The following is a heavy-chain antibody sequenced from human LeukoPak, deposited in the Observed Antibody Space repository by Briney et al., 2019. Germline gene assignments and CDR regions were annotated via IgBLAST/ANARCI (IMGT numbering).Heavy chain of an antibody. CDR1: GGTFSSYA. CDR3: ARETVDTAMVTLFDY. J-gene: IGHJ4*02. Sequence: SVKVSCKASGGTFSSYAISWVRQAPGQGLEWMGRIIPILGIANYAQKFQGRVTITADKSTSTAYMGLSSLRSEDTAVYYCARETVDTAMVTLFDYWGQGTLVIVSS. D-gene: IGHD5-18*01. CDR2: IIPILGIA. V-gene: IGHV1-69*04.